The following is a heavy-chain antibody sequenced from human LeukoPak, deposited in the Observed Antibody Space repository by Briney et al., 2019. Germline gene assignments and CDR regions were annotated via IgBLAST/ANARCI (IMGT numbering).Heavy chain of an antibody. V-gene: IGHV3-21*01. D-gene: IGHD6-13*01. CDR2: ISSIGSYI. CDR3: ARDYGKSGRIDSSFGY. J-gene: IGHJ4*02. Sequence: PGGSLRLSCAASGFTFNTYTMNWVRHAPGKGLEWVSSISSIGSYIYYADSVKGRFTISRDNAKNSLYLQMNSLRAEDTAVYYCARDYGKSGRIDSSFGYWGQGSLVTVSS. CDR1: GFTFNTYT.